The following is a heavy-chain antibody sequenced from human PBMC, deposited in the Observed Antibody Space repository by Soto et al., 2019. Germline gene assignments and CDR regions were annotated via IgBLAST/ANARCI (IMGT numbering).Heavy chain of an antibody. CDR1: GFTFSDYA. V-gene: IGHV3-30*18. J-gene: IGHJ4*02. CDR3: AKGGRQWLITSDFNF. CDR2: VSHDGRNT. Sequence: VQLVESGGGVVQPGRSLRLSCAASGFTFSDYAMHWVRQAPGKGLEWVAVVSHDGRNTHYADSVKGRFTISRDSSKNTVSLEMTSLRAEATAVYYCAKGGRQWLITSDFNFWGQGALVTVSS. D-gene: IGHD6-19*01.